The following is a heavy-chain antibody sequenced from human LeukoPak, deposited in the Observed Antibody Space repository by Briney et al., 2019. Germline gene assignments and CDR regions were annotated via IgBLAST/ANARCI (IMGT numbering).Heavy chain of an antibody. D-gene: IGHD6-19*01. V-gene: IGHV3-30*04. CDR1: GFTFSSYA. CDR3: ARDAQNSSGWYYYYYYYMDV. CDR2: ISYDGSNK. Sequence: PGGSLRLSCAASGFTFSSYAMHWVRQAPGKGLEWVAVISYDGSNKYYADSVKGRFTISRDNSKNTLYLQMNSLRAEDTAVYYCARDAQNSSGWYYYYYYYMDVWGKGTTVTVSS. J-gene: IGHJ6*03.